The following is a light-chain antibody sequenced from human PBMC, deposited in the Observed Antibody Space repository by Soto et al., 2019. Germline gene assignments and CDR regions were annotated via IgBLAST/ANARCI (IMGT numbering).Light chain of an antibody. CDR1: SSDVGGYNL. Sequence: QSALTQPASVSGSPGQSITISCTGTSSDVGGYNLVSWYQHHPGKAPKLMIYEVSERPSGVSDRFSGSKSGNTASLTISGLQDEDEADYSCCSYAGSSTGVFGGGTKLTVL. V-gene: IGLV2-23*02. CDR3: CSYAGSSTGV. J-gene: IGLJ2*01. CDR2: EVS.